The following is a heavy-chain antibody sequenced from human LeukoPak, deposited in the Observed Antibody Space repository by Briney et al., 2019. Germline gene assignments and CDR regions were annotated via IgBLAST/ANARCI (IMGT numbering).Heavy chain of an antibody. CDR3: ARSLWFGELLYGY. J-gene: IGHJ4*02. CDR1: GYSISSGYY. V-gene: IGHV4-38-2*02. CDR2: FYHSGST. D-gene: IGHD3-10*01. Sequence: SETLSLTCTVSGYSISSGYYWGWIRQPPGKGLEWIGSFYHSGSTYYNPSLKSRVTISVDTSKNQFSLKLSSVTAADTAVYYCARSLWFGELLYGYWGQGTLVTVSS.